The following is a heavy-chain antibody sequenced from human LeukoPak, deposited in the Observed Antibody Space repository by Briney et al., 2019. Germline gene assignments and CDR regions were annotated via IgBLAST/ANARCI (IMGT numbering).Heavy chain of an antibody. Sequence: ASVKVSCKASGGTFSSYAISWMRQAPGQGLEWMGGIIPIFGTANYAQKFQGRVTITADESTSTAYMELSSLRSEDTAVYYCARGAKQQLGNNWFDPWGQGTLVTVSS. V-gene: IGHV1-69*13. CDR3: ARGAKQQLGNNWFDP. D-gene: IGHD6-13*01. CDR1: GGTFSSYA. CDR2: IIPIFGTA. J-gene: IGHJ5*02.